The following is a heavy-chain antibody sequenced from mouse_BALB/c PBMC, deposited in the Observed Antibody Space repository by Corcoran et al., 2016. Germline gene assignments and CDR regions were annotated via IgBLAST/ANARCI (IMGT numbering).Heavy chain of an antibody. J-gene: IGHJ2*01. CDR2: INPYNDGT. CDR1: GYTFTSYV. CDR3: ARYYLDY. V-gene: IGHV1S136*01. Sequence: EVQLQQSGPELVKPGASVKMSCKASGYTFTSYVIHWVKQKPGQGLEWIGYINPYNDGTKYNEKFNGKATLTSEESSSTTYIALSSLTSEDSAVYYCARYYLDYWGQGTTLTVSS.